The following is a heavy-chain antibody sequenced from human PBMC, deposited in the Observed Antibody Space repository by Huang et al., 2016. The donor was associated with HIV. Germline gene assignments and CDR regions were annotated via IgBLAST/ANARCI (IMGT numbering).Heavy chain of an antibody. D-gene: IGHD5-18*01. Sequence: EVQLVQSGAEVKKPGESLKISCKGSGFSFTNYWIGWVRQMPGKGLEWMGLVDPGDSDTTSSPSFRGQVTISADKSINTAYLQWNSLKASDSAMYYCARPLLGYSNGYYFDYWGQGTLVTVSS. J-gene: IGHJ4*02. CDR3: ARPLLGYSNGYYFDY. CDR1: GFSFTNYW. CDR2: VDPGDSDT. V-gene: IGHV5-51*03.